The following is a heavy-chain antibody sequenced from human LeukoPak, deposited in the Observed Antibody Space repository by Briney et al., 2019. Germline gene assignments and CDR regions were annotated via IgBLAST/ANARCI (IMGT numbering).Heavy chain of an antibody. CDR3: ARDNDSRDPPHFYY. Sequence: GASVKVSCKASGGTFSSYAISWVRQAPGHGLEWMGGIIPIFGTTNYARKFRGRVTLTADKSTRTAYMELSSLRSEDTAVYYCARDNDSRDPPHFYYGGQGTLVTVSS. CDR1: GGTFSSYA. J-gene: IGHJ4*02. D-gene: IGHD3-16*01. CDR2: IIPIFGTT. V-gene: IGHV1-69*06.